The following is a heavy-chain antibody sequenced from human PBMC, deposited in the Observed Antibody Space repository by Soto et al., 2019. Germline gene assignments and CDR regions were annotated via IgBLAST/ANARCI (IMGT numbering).Heavy chain of an antibody. V-gene: IGHV1-46*01. CDR1: GYTFTSYY. D-gene: IGHD3-3*01. CDR3: ALDVLRFLEWWNWFDP. Sequence: ASVKVSCKASGYTFTSYYMHWVRQAPGQGLEWMGIINPSGGSTSYAKKFQGRVTMTRDTSTSTVYMELSSLRSEDTAVYYCALDVLRFLEWWNWFDPWGQGTLVTVSS. CDR2: INPSGGST. J-gene: IGHJ5*02.